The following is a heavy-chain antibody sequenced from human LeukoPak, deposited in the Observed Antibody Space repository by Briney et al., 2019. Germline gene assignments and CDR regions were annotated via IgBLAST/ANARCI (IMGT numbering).Heavy chain of an antibody. CDR1: GYTFTGYY. CDR3: ARDLWYYDSSGKRFDY. D-gene: IGHD3-22*01. V-gene: IGHV1-2*02. Sequence: ASVKVSCKASGYTFTGYYMHWVRQAPGQGLEWMGWINPNSGGTNYAQKFQGRVTMTRDTSISNAYMELSRLRSDDTAVYYCARDLWYYDSSGKRFDYWGQGTLVTVSS. J-gene: IGHJ4*02. CDR2: INPNSGGT.